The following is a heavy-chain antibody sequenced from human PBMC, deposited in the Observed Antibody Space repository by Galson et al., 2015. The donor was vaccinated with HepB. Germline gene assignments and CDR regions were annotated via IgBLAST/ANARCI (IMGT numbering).Heavy chain of an antibody. J-gene: IGHJ6*02. V-gene: IGHV1-69*02. CDR2: IIPILGIA. Sequence: SVKVSCKASGGTFSSYTISWVRQAPGQGLEWMGRIIPILGIANYAQKFQGRVTITADKSTSTAYMELSSLRSEDTAVYYCARSPDYDYVWGSYRPGPNYYYYGMDVWGQGTTVTVSS. D-gene: IGHD3-16*02. CDR1: GGTFSSYT. CDR3: ARSPDYDYVWGSYRPGPNYYYYGMDV.